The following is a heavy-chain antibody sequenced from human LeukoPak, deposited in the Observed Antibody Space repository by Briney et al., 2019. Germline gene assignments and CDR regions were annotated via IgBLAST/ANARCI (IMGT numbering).Heavy chain of an antibody. J-gene: IGHJ4*02. CDR2: IYHSGST. Sequence: PSETLSLTCTVSGYSISSGYYWGWIRQPPGKGLEWIGSIYHSGSTYYNPSLKSRVTISVDTSKNQLSLRLSSVTAADTAVYYCARIAGRKKFDYWGQGTLVTVSS. D-gene: IGHD2-21*01. CDR1: GYSISSGYY. V-gene: IGHV4-38-2*02. CDR3: ARIAGRKKFDY.